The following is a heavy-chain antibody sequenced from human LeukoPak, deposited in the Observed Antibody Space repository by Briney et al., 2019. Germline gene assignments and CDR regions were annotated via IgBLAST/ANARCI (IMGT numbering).Heavy chain of an antibody. CDR1: GFTFSSYS. V-gene: IGHV3-74*01. J-gene: IGHJ4*02. Sequence: GGSLRLSCAASGFTFSSYSMNWVRQAPGKGLVWVSRISPDGSGTNYADSVKGRFTISRDNAKNTLYLQMNSLRAEDTAVYYCARDRYSGYDFDYWGQGTLVTVSS. CDR3: ARDRYSGYDFDY. D-gene: IGHD5-12*01. CDR2: ISPDGSGT.